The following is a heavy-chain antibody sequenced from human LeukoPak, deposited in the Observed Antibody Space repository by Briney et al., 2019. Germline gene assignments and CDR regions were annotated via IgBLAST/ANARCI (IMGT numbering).Heavy chain of an antibody. J-gene: IGHJ4*02. V-gene: IGHV3-30*18. D-gene: IGHD6-19*01. Sequence: PGRSLRLSCAASGFTFSSCAMHWVRQAPGKGLEWVAVMSHDGSNKYYGDSVKGRFTISRDNSKNTLYLQMNSLRAEGTAVYYCAKLDSSGWSRPFDYWGQGTLVTVSS. CDR2: MSHDGSNK. CDR1: GFTFSSCA. CDR3: AKLDSSGWSRPFDY.